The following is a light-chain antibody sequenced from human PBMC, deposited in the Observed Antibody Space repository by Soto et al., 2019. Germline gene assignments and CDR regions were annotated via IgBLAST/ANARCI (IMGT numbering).Light chain of an antibody. CDR1: SSDVGGYDY. CDR2: GVS. CDR3: SSSGGRNTRI. J-gene: IGLJ2*01. Sequence: QSVLTQPASVSGSPGQSITISCTGTSSDVGGYDYVSWYQQHPGKAPKLILFGVSNRPSGISHRFSGSKSGNTASLTISGLQADDEADYYCSSSGGRNTRIFGGGTKLTVL. V-gene: IGLV2-14*01.